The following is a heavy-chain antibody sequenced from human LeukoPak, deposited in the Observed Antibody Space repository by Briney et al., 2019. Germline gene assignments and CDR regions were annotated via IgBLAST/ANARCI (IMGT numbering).Heavy chain of an antibody. CDR1: GLSVITKY. CDR3: ATIVSDSSGWYHFDH. J-gene: IGHJ4*02. V-gene: IGHV3-66*01. CDR2: INSGGTT. Sequence: PGGSLRLSCAASGLSVITKYMAWVRQAPGNGLEWVSFINSGGTTKYADSVKGRFTISRDYSKNTLYLQMNSLRAEDTAVYYCATIVSDSSGWYHFDHWGQGALVTVSS. D-gene: IGHD6-19*01.